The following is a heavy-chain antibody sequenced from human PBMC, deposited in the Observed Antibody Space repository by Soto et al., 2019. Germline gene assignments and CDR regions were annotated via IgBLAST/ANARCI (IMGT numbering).Heavy chain of an antibody. V-gene: IGHV4-34*01. CDR2: INHSGST. CDR3: ASVIGGDSEYYFDF. Sequence: SETLSLTCAVYGGSFSGYYWSWIRQPPGKGLEWIGEINHSGSTNYNPSLKSRVTISVDTSKNQFSLKLRSVTAADSAMYYCASVIGGDSEYYFDFWGQGALVTVSS. J-gene: IGHJ4*02. CDR1: GGSFSGYY. D-gene: IGHD2-21*02.